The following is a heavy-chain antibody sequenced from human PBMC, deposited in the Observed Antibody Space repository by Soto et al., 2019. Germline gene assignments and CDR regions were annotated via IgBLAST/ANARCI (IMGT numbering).Heavy chain of an antibody. CDR2: IYYSGST. CDR1: GGSISSYY. D-gene: IGHD3-3*01. J-gene: IGHJ6*03. V-gene: IGHV4-59*08. CDR3: ARGFGLEGYYYYYMDV. Sequence: TLSLTCTVSGGSISSYYWSWIRQPPGKGLEWIGYIYYSGSTNYNPSLKSRVTISVDTSKNQFSLKLSSVTAADTAVYYCARGFGLEGYYYYYMDVWGKGTTVTVSS.